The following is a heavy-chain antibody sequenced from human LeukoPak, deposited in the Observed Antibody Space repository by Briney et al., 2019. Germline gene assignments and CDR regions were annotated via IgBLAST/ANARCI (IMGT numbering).Heavy chain of an antibody. CDR2: INPSGGST. Sequence: GASVKVSCKASGYTFTGYYMHWVRQAPGQGLEWMGIINPSGGSTSYAQKFQGRVTMTRDMSTSTVYMELNSLRSEDTAVYYCARGPGGIYYFDYWGQGTLVTVSS. D-gene: IGHD3-16*01. CDR3: ARGPGGIYYFDY. CDR1: GYTFTGYY. V-gene: IGHV1-46*01. J-gene: IGHJ4*02.